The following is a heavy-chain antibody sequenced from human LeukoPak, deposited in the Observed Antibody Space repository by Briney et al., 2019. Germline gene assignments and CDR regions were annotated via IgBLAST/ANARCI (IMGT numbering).Heavy chain of an antibody. Sequence: SETLSLTCTVSGGSIRSSYYYWGWIRQPPGKGLEWIGSIYDSGSTYYNPSLKSRVTISVDTSKNQFSLKLNSVTAADTAVYYCARESGSGSYLPYYYGMDVWGQGTTVTVSS. D-gene: IGHD3-10*01. CDR1: GGSIRSSYYY. CDR3: ARESGSGSYLPYYYGMDV. V-gene: IGHV4-39*02. CDR2: IYDSGST. J-gene: IGHJ6*02.